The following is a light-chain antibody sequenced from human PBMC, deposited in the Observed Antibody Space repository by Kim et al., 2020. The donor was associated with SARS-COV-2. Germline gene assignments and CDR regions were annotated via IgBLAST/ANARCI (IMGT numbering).Light chain of an antibody. V-gene: IGKV3-15*01. CDR2: RAS. CDR3: QQYNNWPWT. CDR1: ENIGTY. J-gene: IGKJ1*01. Sequence: IVMTQSPATLSVSPGERATLSCRANENIGTYLAWYQQKPGQAPKFLISRASTRATGVPARFTGSGSGTEFTLTISSLQSEDFAVYYWQQYNNWPWTFGQGTKVDIK.